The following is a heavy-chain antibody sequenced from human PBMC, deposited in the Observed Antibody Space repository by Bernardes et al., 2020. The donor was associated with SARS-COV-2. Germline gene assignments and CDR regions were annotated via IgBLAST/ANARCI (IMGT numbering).Heavy chain of an antibody. J-gene: IGHJ3*01. Sequence: GSLRLSCSASGFTFSTYWMSWVRQAPGKGLEWVANINGFGSTRNYVDSVKGRFTISRDNAKNSLHLQVNSLRAEDTAIYYCATYYGGYSFPFWGQGTMVTVSS. V-gene: IGHV3-7*01. CDR1: GFTFSTYW. CDR3: ATYYGGYSFPF. CDR2: INGFGSTR. D-gene: IGHD3-10*01.